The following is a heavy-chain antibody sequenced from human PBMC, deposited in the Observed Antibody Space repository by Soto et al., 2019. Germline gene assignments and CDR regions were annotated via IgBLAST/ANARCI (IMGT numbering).Heavy chain of an antibody. Sequence: QVQLVESGGGVVQPGRSLRLSCAASGFTFSSYAMHWVRQAPGKGLEWVAVISYDGSNKYYADSVKGRFTISRDNSKNTLYLQMNSLRAEDTAVYYCARGENSEASAFDIWGQGTMVTVSS. V-gene: IGHV3-30-3*01. J-gene: IGHJ3*02. CDR1: GFTFSSYA. D-gene: IGHD1-7*01. CDR2: ISYDGSNK. CDR3: ARGENSEASAFDI.